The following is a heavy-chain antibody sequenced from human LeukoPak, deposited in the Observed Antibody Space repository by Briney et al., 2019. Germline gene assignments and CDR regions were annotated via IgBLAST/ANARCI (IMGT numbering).Heavy chain of an antibody. Sequence: ASVKVSCKASGYTFTGYYMHWVRQAPGQGLEWMGWINPNSGGTNYAQKFQGRVTMTRDTSISTAYMELSRLRSDDTAVYYCARGHSGYDPTFDYWGQGTLVTVSS. CDR1: GYTFTGYY. CDR3: ARGHSGYDPTFDY. CDR2: INPNSGGT. J-gene: IGHJ4*02. D-gene: IGHD5-12*01. V-gene: IGHV1-2*02.